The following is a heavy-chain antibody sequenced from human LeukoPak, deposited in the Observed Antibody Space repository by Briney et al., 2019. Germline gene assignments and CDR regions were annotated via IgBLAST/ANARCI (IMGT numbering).Heavy chain of an antibody. CDR3: ARDLRPGIAAAGGNWFDP. J-gene: IGHJ5*02. Sequence: GGSLRLSCAASGFTFSSYGMHWVRQAPGKGLEWVAVIWYDGSNKYYADSVKGRFTISRDNSKNTLYLQMNSLRAEDTAVYYCARDLRPGIAAAGGNWFDPCGQGTLVTVSS. CDR1: GFTFSSYG. CDR2: IWYDGSNK. D-gene: IGHD6-13*01. V-gene: IGHV3-33*01.